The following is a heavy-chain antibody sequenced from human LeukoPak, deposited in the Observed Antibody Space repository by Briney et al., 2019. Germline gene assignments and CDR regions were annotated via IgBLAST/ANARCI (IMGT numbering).Heavy chain of an antibody. J-gene: IGHJ4*02. D-gene: IGHD6-19*01. CDR1: GFTFSNYW. Sequence: PGGSLRLSCAASGFTFSNYWMSWVRQAPGKGLEWVANIKEDGSDKDYVDSVKGRFAISRDNAKNSLYLQMNSLRAEDTAVYYCARDMTAVAGSGGFDYWGQGTLVTVSS. CDR2: IKEDGSDK. V-gene: IGHV3-7*03. CDR3: ARDMTAVAGSGGFDY.